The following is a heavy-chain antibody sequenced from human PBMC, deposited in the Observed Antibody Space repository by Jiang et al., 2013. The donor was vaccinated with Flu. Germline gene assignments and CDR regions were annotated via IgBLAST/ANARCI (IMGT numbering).Heavy chain of an antibody. CDR1: GFSVDSSGEG. V-gene: IGHV2-5*02. CDR3: AHRRGVWGAFDV. Sequence: TLTLTCTFSGFSVDSSGEGVGWIRQPPGKALEWLAMLYWGDDERYRPSLKTRLTITKDTSKNQVVLTMTNVDPADTGTYYCAHRRGVWGAFDVWGQGTMVTVSS. J-gene: IGHJ3*01. CDR2: LYWGDDE. D-gene: IGHD3-16*01.